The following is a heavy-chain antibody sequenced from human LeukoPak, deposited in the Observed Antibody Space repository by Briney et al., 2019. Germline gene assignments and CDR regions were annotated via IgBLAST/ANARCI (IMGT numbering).Heavy chain of an antibody. Sequence: GGSLRLSCAASGFTFNNYDMTWVRQAPGKGLEWVSGISGSGGSTYYADPVKGRFTISRDNSKNTLYLQMNSLRADDTAVYYCAKSRGSGLFDYWGQGTLVTVAS. D-gene: IGHD3-10*01. V-gene: IGHV3-23*01. CDR2: ISGSGGST. CDR3: AKSRGSGLFDY. CDR1: GFTFNNYD. J-gene: IGHJ4*02.